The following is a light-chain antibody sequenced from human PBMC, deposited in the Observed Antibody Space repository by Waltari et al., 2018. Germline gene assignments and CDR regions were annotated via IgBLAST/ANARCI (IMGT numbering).Light chain of an antibody. V-gene: IGLV2-14*01. CDR1: SSDVGGYNY. CDR3: SSYTSSISWV. CDR2: EVS. J-gene: IGLJ3*02. Sequence: QSALTQPASVSGSPGQSITISCTGTSSDVGGYNYVSWYQHHPGKAPKLMIYEVSNRPSGVSNRFYGSKSGNTASLTISGLQAEDEAHYYCSSYTSSISWVFGGGTKLTVL.